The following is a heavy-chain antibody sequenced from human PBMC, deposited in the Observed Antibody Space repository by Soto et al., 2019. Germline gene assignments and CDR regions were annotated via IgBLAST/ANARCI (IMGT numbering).Heavy chain of an antibody. D-gene: IGHD6-19*01. Sequence: SVKVSCKASGGTFSSYAISWVRQAPGQGLEWMGGIIPIFGTANYAQKFQGRVTITADESTSTAYMELSSLRSEDTAVYYCARVRAVAGKVYYGMDVWGRGTTVTVSS. CDR3: ARVRAVAGKVYYGMDV. V-gene: IGHV1-69*13. CDR2: IIPIFGTA. CDR1: GGTFSSYA. J-gene: IGHJ6*02.